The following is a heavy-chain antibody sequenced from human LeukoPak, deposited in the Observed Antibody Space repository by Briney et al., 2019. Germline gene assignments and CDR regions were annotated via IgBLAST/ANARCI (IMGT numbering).Heavy chain of an antibody. J-gene: IGHJ4*02. CDR2: IIPILGIA. Sequence: SVKVSCKASGYTFTGYYMHWVRQAPGQGLEWMGRIIPILGIANYAQKFQGRVTITADKSTSTAYMELSSLRSEDTAVYYCARVSGPTGGYWGQGTLVTVPS. CDR1: GYTFTGYY. V-gene: IGHV1-69*04. D-gene: IGHD5-12*01. CDR3: ARVSGPTGGY.